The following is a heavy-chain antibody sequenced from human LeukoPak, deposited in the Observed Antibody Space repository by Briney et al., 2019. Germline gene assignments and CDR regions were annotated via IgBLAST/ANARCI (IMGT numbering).Heavy chain of an antibody. V-gene: IGHV3-23*01. CDR3: ARRAGAYSHPYDY. J-gene: IGHJ4*02. CDR1: GFTFRSHG. CDR2: IRGCGITT. Sequence: GGTLRLSCVASGFTFRSHGMNWVRQAPGKGLEWVSGIRGCGITTYYADPEKGRFTISRDNSKNTLYLQMNSLRAEDTAVYYCARRAGAYSHPYDYWGQGTLVTVSS. D-gene: IGHD4/OR15-4a*01.